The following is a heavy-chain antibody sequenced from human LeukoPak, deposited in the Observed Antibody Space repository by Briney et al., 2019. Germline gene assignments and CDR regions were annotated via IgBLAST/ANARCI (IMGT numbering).Heavy chain of an antibody. D-gene: IGHD5-18*01. CDR3: AKDGGYNYGYSFDY. V-gene: IGHV3-21*01. CDR1: GFTFSDYS. Sequence: GGSLRLSCAASGFTFSDYSMIWVRQAPGKGLEWVSSISGSSSYIYYADSVKGRFTISRDNAKNSLYLQMNSLRAEDTAVYYCAKDGGYNYGYSFDYWGQGTLVTASS. CDR2: ISGSSSYI. J-gene: IGHJ4*02.